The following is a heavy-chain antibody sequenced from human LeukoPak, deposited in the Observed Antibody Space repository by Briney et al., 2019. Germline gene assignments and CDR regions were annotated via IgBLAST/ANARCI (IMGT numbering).Heavy chain of an antibody. CDR3: ARGYHGSGSYFDY. D-gene: IGHD3-10*01. Sequence: ASVKVSCKASGGTFNSYAISWVRQAPGQGLEWMGGIIPIFGTANYAQKFQGRVTITTDESTSTAYMALSSLRSEDTAVYYCARGYHGSGSYFDYWGQGTLVTVSS. CDR2: IIPIFGTA. J-gene: IGHJ4*02. CDR1: GGTFNSYA. V-gene: IGHV1-69*05.